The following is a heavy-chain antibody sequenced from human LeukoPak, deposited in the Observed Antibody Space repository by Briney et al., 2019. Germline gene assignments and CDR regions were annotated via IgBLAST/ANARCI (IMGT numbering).Heavy chain of an antibody. CDR3: ARDSLATRTPFDY. Sequence: SEALSLTCTVSGGSISSGSYYWSWIRQPAGKGLGWIGRIYTSGSTNYNPSLKSRVTISVDTSKNQFSLKLSSVTAADTAVYYCARDSLATRTPFDYWGQGTLVTVSS. J-gene: IGHJ4*02. V-gene: IGHV4-61*02. CDR2: IYTSGST. CDR1: GGSISSGSYY. D-gene: IGHD5-24*01.